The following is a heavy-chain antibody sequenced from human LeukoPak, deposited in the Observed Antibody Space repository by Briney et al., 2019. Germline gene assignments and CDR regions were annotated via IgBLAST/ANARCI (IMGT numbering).Heavy chain of an antibody. CDR2: ISSSSSSAI. D-gene: IGHD3-10*01. J-gene: IGHJ4*02. CDR1: GFIFSGYS. Sequence: GGSLRLSCAASGFIFSGYSMNWVRQAPGKGLEWISYISSSSSSAINYADSVKGRFTISRDNAKNSLYLQMNSLRAEDTAVYYCARAVMVRGFDYWGQGTLVTVSS. CDR3: ARAVMVRGFDY. V-gene: IGHV3-48*04.